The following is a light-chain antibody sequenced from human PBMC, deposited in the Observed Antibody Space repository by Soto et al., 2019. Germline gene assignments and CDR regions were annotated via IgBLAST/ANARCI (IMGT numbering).Light chain of an antibody. J-gene: IGLJ1*01. Sequence: QSVLTQPASVSGSPGQSITISCTGTSSDIGRYNYVSWFQQHPGKVPKLVIFEVNYRPSGVSDRFSGSKSGNTASLTITGLQDEDEADYYCTSCITANTRCVFGSWTQVTVL. V-gene: IGLV2-14*01. CDR2: EVN. CDR1: SSDIGRYNY. CDR3: TSCITANTRCV.